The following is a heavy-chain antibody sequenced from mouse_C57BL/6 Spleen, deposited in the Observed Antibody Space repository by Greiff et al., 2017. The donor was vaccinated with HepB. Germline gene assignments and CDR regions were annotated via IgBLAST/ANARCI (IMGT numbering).Heavy chain of an antibody. J-gene: IGHJ2*01. Sequence: VKVVESGPELVKPGASVKISCKASGYAFSSSWMNWVKQRPGKGLEWIGRIYPGDGDTNYNGKFKGKATLTADKSSSTAYMQLSSLTSEDSAVYFCARDGYYYGSSLGLDYWGQGTTLTVSS. CDR2: IYPGDGDT. D-gene: IGHD1-1*01. CDR3: ARDGYYYGSSLGLDY. V-gene: IGHV1-82*01. CDR1: GYAFSSSW.